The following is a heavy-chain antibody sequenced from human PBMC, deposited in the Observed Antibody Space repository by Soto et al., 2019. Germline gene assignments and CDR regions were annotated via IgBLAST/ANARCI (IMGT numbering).Heavy chain of an antibody. CDR2: ISYEASLK. CDR3: ATASLGNDY. Sequence: VQLVESGGGVVQPGRSLRLSCAASGFTFSTYAMHWVRQGPDKGLEWVAVISYEASLKYYADSVRGRFTISRDNSKNTLYLQMNSLTAEDTAVYYCATASLGNDYRGQGTLVTVSS. J-gene: IGHJ4*02. CDR1: GFTFSTYA. V-gene: IGHV3-30*03. D-gene: IGHD7-27*01.